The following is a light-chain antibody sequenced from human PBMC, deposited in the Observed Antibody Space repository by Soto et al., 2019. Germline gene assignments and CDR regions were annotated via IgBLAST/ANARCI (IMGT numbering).Light chain of an antibody. CDR3: CSYAGANTF. Sequence: QSVRSQPPSLSAAPGQTVTISCSGSWSIGRNYVSWYQQFPGAAPKLLIFDSYQRPSGIPERFSASKSGTSATLDISGLRTGDEADYYCCSYAGANTFFGTGTKVTVL. CDR1: WSIGRNY. V-gene: IGLV1-51*01. CDR2: DSY. J-gene: IGLJ1*01.